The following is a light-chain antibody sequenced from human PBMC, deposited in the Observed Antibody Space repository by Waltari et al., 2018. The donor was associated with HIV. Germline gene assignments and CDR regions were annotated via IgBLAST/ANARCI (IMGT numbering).Light chain of an antibody. J-gene: IGKJ3*01. CDR1: QSVSSN. V-gene: IGKV3-15*01. Sequence: EIVMTQSPATLSVSPGERAPPSCRASQSVSSNLAWYQQKPGQAPRLLIYGASTRATGIPARCSGSGSGTEFTLTISSLQSEDFAVYYCQQYNNWPSFTFGPGTKVDIK. CDR2: GAS. CDR3: QQYNNWPSFT.